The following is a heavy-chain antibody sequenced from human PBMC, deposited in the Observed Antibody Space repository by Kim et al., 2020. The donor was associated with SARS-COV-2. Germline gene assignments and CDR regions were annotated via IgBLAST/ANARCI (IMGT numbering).Heavy chain of an antibody. V-gene: IGHV1-46*01. CDR3: ARELAGTYNFDY. J-gene: IGHJ4*02. D-gene: IGHD6-19*01. CDR2: R. Sequence: RTDPPKVQGRVTMTRDTSTSQVYLELSSLRSEDTAVYFCARELAGTYNFDYWGQGTLVTVSS.